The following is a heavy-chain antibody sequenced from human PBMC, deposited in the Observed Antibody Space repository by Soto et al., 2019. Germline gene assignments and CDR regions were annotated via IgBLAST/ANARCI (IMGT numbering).Heavy chain of an antibody. Sequence: GGSLRLSCAASGFTFSSYSMNWVRQAPGKGLEWVSYISSSSSTIYYADSVKGRFTISRDNAKNSLYLQMNSLRDEDTAVYYCARERRTFIFYYYGMDVWGQGTTVTVSS. CDR1: GFTFSSYS. CDR2: ISSSSSTI. CDR3: ARERRTFIFYYYGMDV. D-gene: IGHD2-8*01. J-gene: IGHJ6*02. V-gene: IGHV3-48*02.